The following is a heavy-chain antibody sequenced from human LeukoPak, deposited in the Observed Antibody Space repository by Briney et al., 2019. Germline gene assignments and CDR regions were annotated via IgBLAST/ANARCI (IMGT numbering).Heavy chain of an antibody. J-gene: IGHJ6*03. CDR2: INDSGRA. V-gene: IGHV4-34*01. D-gene: IGHD1-7*01. CDR1: GGSFSNYY. CDR3: ARRWNYGRNYYIDV. Sequence: SETLSLTCAVYGGSFSNYYWSWIRQPPGKGLEWLGEINDSGRANYNPSLMSRVTVSVDTSKNQFSLRLTSVTATDTAVYYCARRWNYGRNYYIDVWGKGATVSFSS.